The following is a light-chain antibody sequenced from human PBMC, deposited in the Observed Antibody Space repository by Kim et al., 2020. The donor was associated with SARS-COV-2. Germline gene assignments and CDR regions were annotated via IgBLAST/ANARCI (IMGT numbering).Light chain of an antibody. J-gene: IGLJ2*01. CDR2: DVS. CDR3: SSYTSRNTFEV. CDR1: SSDIGTYNY. V-gene: IGLV2-14*03. Sequence: QSALTQPASVSGSPGQSITISCTGTSSDIGTYNYVSWYQQHPGKAPKLMISDVSNRPSGVSYRFSGSKSGNTASLTISGLQAEDDADYYCSSYTSRNTFEVFGGGTQLTVL.